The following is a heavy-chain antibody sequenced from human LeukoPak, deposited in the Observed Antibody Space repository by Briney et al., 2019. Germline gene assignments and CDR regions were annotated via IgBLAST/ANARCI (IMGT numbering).Heavy chain of an antibody. CDR2: ISYDGGDK. CDR3: AKDRGYCSGATCFSVDY. J-gene: IGHJ4*02. V-gene: IGHV3-30*18. D-gene: IGHD2-15*01. Sequence: PGGSLRLSCAASGFTFSNYGMHWVRQAPGKGLEWVAVISYDGGDKHYADSVKGRFIISRDNFKNTLFLQMNSLRVEDTAVYYCAKDRGYCSGATCFSVDYWGQGTLVTVSS. CDR1: GFTFSNYG.